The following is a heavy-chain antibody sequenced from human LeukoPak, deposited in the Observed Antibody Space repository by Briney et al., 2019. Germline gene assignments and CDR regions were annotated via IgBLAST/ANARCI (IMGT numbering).Heavy chain of an antibody. CDR1: GFTFSNYA. Sequence: GGSLRLSCAASGFTFSNYAIHWVRQAPGKGLEWVAFIRYDGSNKYYADSVKGRFTISRDNSKNTLYLQMNSLRAEDTAVYYCAKEVGIWFGDRADAFDIWGQGTMVTVSS. CDR2: IRYDGSNK. CDR3: AKEVGIWFGDRADAFDI. D-gene: IGHD3-10*01. V-gene: IGHV3-30*02. J-gene: IGHJ3*02.